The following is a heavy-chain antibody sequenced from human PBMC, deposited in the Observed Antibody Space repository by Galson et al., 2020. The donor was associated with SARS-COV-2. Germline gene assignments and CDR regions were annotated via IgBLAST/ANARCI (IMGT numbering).Heavy chain of an antibody. J-gene: IGHJ4*02. D-gene: IGHD4-17*01. CDR1: GYTFTSYD. CDR2: MNPNSGNT. Sequence: ASVKVSCKASGYTFTSYDINWVRQATGQGLEWMGWMNPNSGNTGYAQKFQGRVTMTRNTSISTAYMELSSLRSEDTAVYYCARGHRITGTMVATGYYWGQGTLVTVSS. CDR3: ARGHRITGTMVATGYY. V-gene: IGHV1-8*02.